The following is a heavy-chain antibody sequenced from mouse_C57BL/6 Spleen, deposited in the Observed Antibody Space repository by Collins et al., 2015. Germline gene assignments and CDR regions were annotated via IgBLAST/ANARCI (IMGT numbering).Heavy chain of an antibody. CDR2: IDPSDSYT. Sequence: QVQLQQPGAELVKPGASVKLSCKASGYTFTSYWMQWVKQRPGQGLEWIGEIDPSDSYTNYNQKFKGKATLTVDTSSSTAYMQLSSLTSEDSAVYYCALAGGYWGQGTTLTVSS. V-gene: IGHV1-50*01. D-gene: IGHD6-1*01. CDR3: ALAGGY. CDR1: GYTFTSYW. J-gene: IGHJ2*01.